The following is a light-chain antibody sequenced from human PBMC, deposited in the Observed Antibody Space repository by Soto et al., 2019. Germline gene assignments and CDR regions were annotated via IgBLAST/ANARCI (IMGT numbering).Light chain of an antibody. CDR2: VAS. CDR3: QQSYGTPIT. J-gene: IGKJ5*01. Sequence: DIQMTQSSYSLSASVGDRFSITCRASQSISRYLNWYQQKPGKAPNLLIYVASSLQSEVPSRFSGSGSGTDFTLTITSLQPEDFATYYCQQSYGTPITFGQGTRLEIK. CDR1: QSISRY. V-gene: IGKV1-39*01.